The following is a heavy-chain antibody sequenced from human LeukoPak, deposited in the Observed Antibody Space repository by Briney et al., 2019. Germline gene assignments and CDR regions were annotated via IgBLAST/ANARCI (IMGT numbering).Heavy chain of an antibody. D-gene: IGHD3-22*01. CDR1: GFTFSSYG. CDR3: ARDPQDSSGYYYGNFDY. J-gene: IGHJ4*02. CDR2: ISYDGSNK. Sequence: PGRSLRLSCAASGFTFSSYGMHWVRQAPGKGLEWVAVISYDGSNKYYADSVKGRFTISRDNSKNTLYLQMNSLRAEDTAVYYCARDPQDSSGYYYGNFDYWGQGTLVTVSS. V-gene: IGHV3-30*03.